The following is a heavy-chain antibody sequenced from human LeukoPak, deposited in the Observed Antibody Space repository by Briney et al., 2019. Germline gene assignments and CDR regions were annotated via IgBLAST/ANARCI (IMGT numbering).Heavy chain of an antibody. V-gene: IGHV3-48*03. CDR2: ISSSGSTI. CDR3: ARGKDFWSGYRYYYYYYGMDV. J-gene: IGHJ6*02. Sequence: PGGSLRLSCAASGFTFSSYEMNWVRQAPGKGLEWVSYISSSGSTIYYADSVKGRFTISRDNAKNSLYPQMNSLRAEDTAVYYCARGKDFWSGYRYYYYYYGMDVWGQGTTVTVSS. D-gene: IGHD3-3*01. CDR1: GFTFSSYE.